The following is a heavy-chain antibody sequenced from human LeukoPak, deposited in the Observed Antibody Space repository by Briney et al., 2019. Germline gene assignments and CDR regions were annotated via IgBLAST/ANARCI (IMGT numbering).Heavy chain of an antibody. D-gene: IGHD1-26*01. J-gene: IGHJ4*02. CDR1: GFTFSSYW. CDR3: ARAAYYRFDY. CDR2: INSDGRTI. V-gene: IGHV3-74*01. Sequence: GGSLRLSCAASGFTFSSYWVHWVRQAPGKGLEWVARINSDGRTINHADPVRGRFTISRDNAENTLYLQMSSLRAEDTAIYFCARAAYYRFDYWGQGTLVTVSS.